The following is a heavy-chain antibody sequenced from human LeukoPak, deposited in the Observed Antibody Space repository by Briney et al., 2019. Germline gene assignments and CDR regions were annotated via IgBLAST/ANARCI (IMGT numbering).Heavy chain of an antibody. J-gene: IGHJ4*02. CDR2: ISGGGDST. CDR3: AKASSGWYTFEY. Sequence: GGSLRLSCAASGFTFSSYAMSWVRQAPGKGLEWVSTISGGGDSTFYADSVKGRFTISRDNSKNTLYLQMNSLRAEDTAVYYCAKASSGWYTFEYWGQGALVTVSS. V-gene: IGHV3-23*01. CDR1: GFTFSSYA. D-gene: IGHD6-19*01.